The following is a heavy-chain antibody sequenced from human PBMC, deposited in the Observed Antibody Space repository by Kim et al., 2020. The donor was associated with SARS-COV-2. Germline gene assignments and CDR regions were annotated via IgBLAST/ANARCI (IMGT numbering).Heavy chain of an antibody. CDR1: GGSISSYY. J-gene: IGHJ2*01. V-gene: IGHV4-59*08. D-gene: IGHD2-2*01. Sequence: SETLSLTCTVSGGSISSYYWSWIRQPPGKGLEWIGYIYYSGSTNYNPSLKSRVTISVDTSKNQFSLKLSSVTAADTAVYYCARHRSSTRSLSHWYFDLWGRGTLVTVSS. CDR2: IYYSGST. CDR3: ARHRSSTRSLSHWYFDL.